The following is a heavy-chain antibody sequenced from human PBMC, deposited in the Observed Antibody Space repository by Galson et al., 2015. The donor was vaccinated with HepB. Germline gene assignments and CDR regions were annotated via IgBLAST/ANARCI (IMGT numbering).Heavy chain of an antibody. J-gene: IGHJ5*02. CDR1: GFTFSSYG. V-gene: IGHV3-30*18. CDR2: ISYDGSNK. D-gene: IGHD5-18*01. Sequence: SLRLSCAASGFTFSSYGMHWVRQAPGKGLEWVAVISYDGSNKYYADSVKGRFTISRDNSKNTLYLQMNSLRAEDTAVYYCAKDRGAPGRGYLTAWGQGTLVTVSS. CDR3: AKDRGAPGRGYLTA.